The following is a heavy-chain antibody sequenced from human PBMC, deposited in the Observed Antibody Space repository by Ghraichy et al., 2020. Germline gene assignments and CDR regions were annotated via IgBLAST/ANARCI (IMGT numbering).Heavy chain of an antibody. D-gene: IGHD3-10*01. J-gene: IGHJ6*02. CDR1: GSTFTAYY. CDR3: ARDFFSSITSPNYYYGMDV. V-gene: IGHV1-2*06. Sequence: ASVKVSCKASGSTFTAYYIHWVRQAPGQGLEWMGRIDPNSGGTKYVEKCQGRVTMTRDTSTSTAYMEVSRLRSDDTAVYYCARDFFSSITSPNYYYGMDVWGQGTTVTVS. CDR2: IDPNSGGT.